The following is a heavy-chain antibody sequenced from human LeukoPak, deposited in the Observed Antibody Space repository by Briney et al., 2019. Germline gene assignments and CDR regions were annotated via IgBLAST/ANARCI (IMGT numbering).Heavy chain of an antibody. V-gene: IGHV3-66*01. J-gene: IGHJ4*02. CDR1: GITVSSKY. D-gene: IGHD3-22*01. CDR3: ARDRGDSSGYYSAFDY. CDR2: IYSGGST. Sequence: GGSLRLSCADSGITVSSKYMSWVRQAPGKGLEWVSIIYSGGSTNYADSAKGRFTISRDNSKNTLYLQMNSLRAEDTAVYYCARDRGDSSGYYSAFDYWGQGTLVTVSS.